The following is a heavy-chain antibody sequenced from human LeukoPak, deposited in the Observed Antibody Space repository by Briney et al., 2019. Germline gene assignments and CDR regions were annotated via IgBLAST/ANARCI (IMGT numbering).Heavy chain of an antibody. V-gene: IGHV3-64D*06. CDR3: VRGYSLGPSGMDV. CDR2: ISDSGGST. CDR1: SFPFVSYA. J-gene: IGHJ6*02. Sequence: GGSLRLSCVAGSFPFVSYAIHWVRQAPGKGLEYVSAISDSGGSTYYADSVKGRFTISRDNSKNTLYLQMSSLRAEDTVMYFCVRGYSLGPSGMDVWGQGTTVTVSS. D-gene: IGHD2-15*01.